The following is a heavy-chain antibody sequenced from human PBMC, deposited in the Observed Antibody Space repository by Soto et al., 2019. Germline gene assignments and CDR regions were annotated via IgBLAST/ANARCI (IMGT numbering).Heavy chain of an antibody. D-gene: IGHD5-18*01. CDR1: GFTFSNAW. V-gene: IGHV3-15*01. CDR2: IKSKTDGGTT. Sequence: GGSLRLSCAASGFTFSNAWMSWVRQAPGKGLKWVGRIKSKTDGGTTDYAAPVKGRFTISRDDSKNTLYLQMNSLKTEDTAVYYCTTRFHTAMATFDYWGQGTLVTVSS. CDR3: TTRFHTAMATFDY. J-gene: IGHJ4*02.